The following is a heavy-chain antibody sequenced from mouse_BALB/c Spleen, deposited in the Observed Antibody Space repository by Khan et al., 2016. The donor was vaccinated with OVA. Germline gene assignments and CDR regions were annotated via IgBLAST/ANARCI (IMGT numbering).Heavy chain of an antibody. CDR2: TNPTNGRT. J-gene: IGHJ2*01. D-gene: IGHD1-1*01. CDR3: ARIKRIVATDVVY. Sequence: QVQLQQPGAELVKAGASVKMSCKASGYTFTSYWMHWVKQSLGQGLEWFAETNPTNGRTYDYEKFKSKATLTVDKSSSTACMLLSGPTFAACAVFDGARIKRIVATDVVYWGQGTPVTVPS. CDR1: GYTFTSYW. V-gene: IGHV1S81*02.